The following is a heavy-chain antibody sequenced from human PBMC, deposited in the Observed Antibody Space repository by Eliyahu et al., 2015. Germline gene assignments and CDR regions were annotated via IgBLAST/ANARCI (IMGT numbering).Heavy chain of an antibody. Sequence: EVKLVESGGGLVQPGGSLRLSCVGSGFIFSEYWMTWPRQAPGRGLELVAHIKEDGGQKDYVDSVKGRFTISRDNTRNSVFLQMNSLRAEDTAVYFCARDPYIKAFDSWGQGTLVTVTS. CDR2: IKEDGGQK. CDR3: ARDPYIKAFDS. V-gene: IGHV3-7*04. D-gene: IGHD4-11*01. CDR1: GFIFSEYW. J-gene: IGHJ4*02.